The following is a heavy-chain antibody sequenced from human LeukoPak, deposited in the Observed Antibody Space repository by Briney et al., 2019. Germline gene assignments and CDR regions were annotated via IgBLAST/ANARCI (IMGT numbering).Heavy chain of an antibody. CDR2: IKQDGSEK. Sequence: PGGSLRLSCAASGFIVSSNYMSWVRQAPGKGLEWVANIKQDGSEKYYVDSVKGRFTISRDNAKNSLYLQMNSLRAEDTAVYYCAREAAAASWYFDYWGQGTLVTVSS. CDR3: AREAAAASWYFDY. CDR1: GFIVSSNY. D-gene: IGHD6-13*01. V-gene: IGHV3-7*01. J-gene: IGHJ4*02.